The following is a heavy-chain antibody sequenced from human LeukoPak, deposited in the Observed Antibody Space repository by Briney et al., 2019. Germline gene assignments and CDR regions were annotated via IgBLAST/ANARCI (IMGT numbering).Heavy chain of an antibody. CDR2: LSGDGSTI. V-gene: IGHV3-74*01. CDR3: ARDRGTPDSFNS. CDR1: GYTFSPYW. D-gene: IGHD3-10*01. Sequence: PGGSLRLSCAASGYTFSPYWMHWVRQAPGKGLVWVSHLSGDGSTIVYADSVKGRFTISRDNAKNTLFLQMDSLRAEDTAVYYCARDRGTPDSFNSWGQGTVVTFSS. J-gene: IGHJ3*02.